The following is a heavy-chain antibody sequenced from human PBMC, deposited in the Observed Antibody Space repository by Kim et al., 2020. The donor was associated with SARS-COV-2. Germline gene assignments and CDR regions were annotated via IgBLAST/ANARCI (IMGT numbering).Heavy chain of an antibody. V-gene: IGHV4-31*03. CDR2: MYYSGST. CDR3: ARANYDSTFDY. Sequence: SETLSLTCTVSGGSISSGDYYWSWIRQHPGKDLEWIGYMYYSGSTYYNPSLKSRVTISEDTSKNQFSLKLSSVTAADTAVYYCARANYDSTFDYWGQGTLVTVSS. CDR1: GGSISSGDYY. J-gene: IGHJ4*02. D-gene: IGHD3-22*01.